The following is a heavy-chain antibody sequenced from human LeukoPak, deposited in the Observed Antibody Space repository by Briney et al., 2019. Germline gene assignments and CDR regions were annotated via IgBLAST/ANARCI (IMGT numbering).Heavy chain of an antibody. CDR1: GFTFSSYS. D-gene: IGHD5-18*01. Sequence: GGSLRLSCAASGFTFSSYSMNWVRQAPGKGLEWVSFISGSSSYIYYADSVKGRFTISRDNAKNTLYLQMNSLRAEDTAVYYCAKRIQSAMATGYWGQGTLVTVSS. J-gene: IGHJ4*02. CDR3: AKRIQSAMATGY. V-gene: IGHV3-21*04. CDR2: ISGSSSYI.